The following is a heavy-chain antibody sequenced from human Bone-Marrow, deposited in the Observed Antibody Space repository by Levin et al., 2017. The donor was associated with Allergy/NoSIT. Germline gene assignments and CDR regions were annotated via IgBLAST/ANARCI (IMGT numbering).Heavy chain of an antibody. CDR3: ARGPRRQRLGGNDYYFYHMDV. CDR1: GGSLSGYY. D-gene: IGHD1-26*01. Sequence: SETLSLTCAVDGGSLSGYYWNWIRQPPGKGLEWIGSVSQTGSINYSPSLKGRATISGDMSNNQFSLRLSSVTAADTAMYFCARGPRRQRLGGNDYYFYHMDVWGKGTTVTVSS. V-gene: IGHV4-34*01. CDR2: VSQTGSI. J-gene: IGHJ6*03.